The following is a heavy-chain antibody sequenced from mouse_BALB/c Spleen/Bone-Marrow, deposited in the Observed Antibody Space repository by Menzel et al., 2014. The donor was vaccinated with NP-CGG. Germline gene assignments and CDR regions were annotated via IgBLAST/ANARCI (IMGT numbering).Heavy chain of an antibody. CDR1: GFSFSSYG. D-gene: IGHD2-4*01. CDR3: ARHAYYDQTEVSFVY. J-gene: IGHJ3*01. Sequence: EVQLVESGGGLVKSGGSLKLSCAASGFSFSSYGMSWVRQTPEKRLEWVATISGDGRYTFYSDSVKGRFTISRDNAKNNLYLQLSSLRSEDTALYYCARHAYYDQTEVSFVYWGQGILVTVSA. CDR2: ISGDGRYT. V-gene: IGHV5-9-2*01.